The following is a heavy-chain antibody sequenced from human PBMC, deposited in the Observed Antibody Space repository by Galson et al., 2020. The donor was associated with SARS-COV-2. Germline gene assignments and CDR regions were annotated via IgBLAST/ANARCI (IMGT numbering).Heavy chain of an antibody. V-gene: IGHV4-61*02. Sequence: SETLSLTCTVSGGSISTGNTYWSWIRPPAKKGQERIGRTYNSVHTNTNPSPRNHIHTSADTSKNQFSLKLRSVTAADTAVYYCARGNSPCVTIFGIVTGPCGMDVWGQGTAVTVSS. CDR3: ARGNSPCVTIFGIVTGPCGMDV. J-gene: IGHJ6*02. D-gene: IGHD3-3*01. CDR2: TYNSVHT. CDR1: GGSISTGNTY.